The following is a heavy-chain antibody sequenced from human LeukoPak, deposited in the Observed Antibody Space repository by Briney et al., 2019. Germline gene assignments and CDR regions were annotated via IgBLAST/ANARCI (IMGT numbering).Heavy chain of an antibody. CDR2: IYYSGST. D-gene: IGHD4-11*01. Sequence: PSETLSLTCTVSGGSISSYYWSWIRQPPGKGLEWIGYIYYSGSTNYNPPLKSRVTISVDTSKNQFSLKLSSVTAADTAVYYCARAKTYSNYPFDIWGQGTMVTVSS. V-gene: IGHV4-59*01. CDR1: GGSISSYY. J-gene: IGHJ3*02. CDR3: ARAKTYSNYPFDI.